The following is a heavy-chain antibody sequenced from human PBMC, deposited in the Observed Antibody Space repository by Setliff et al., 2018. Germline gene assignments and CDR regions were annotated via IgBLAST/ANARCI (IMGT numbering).Heavy chain of an antibody. D-gene: IGHD3-22*01. CDR1: GYTFMSYD. CDR2: MDPNSGNT. Sequence: ASVKVSCKASGYTFMSYDINWVRQATGQGLEWVGWMDPNSGNTAYGRKFQDRVTITRNTSISTAYMELSSLRSEDTTVYYCARGRASGGYYEVWYSDLWGRGTLVTVSS. V-gene: IGHV1-8*03. CDR3: ARGRASGGYYEVWYSDL. J-gene: IGHJ2*01.